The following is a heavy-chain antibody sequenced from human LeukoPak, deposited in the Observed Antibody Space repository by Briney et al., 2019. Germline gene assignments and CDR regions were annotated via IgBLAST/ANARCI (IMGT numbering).Heavy chain of an antibody. D-gene: IGHD6-25*01. J-gene: IGHJ4*02. CDR1: GFTFSSYT. CDR3: ARGIDSSGWYFDY. V-gene: IGHV3-48*02. CDR2: ISISSSTT. Sequence: GGSRRLSCAASGFTFSSYTMSWVRQAPGKGLEWISYISISSSTTYYADSVKGRFAISRDNAKNSVYLQMNGLRDEDTAVYYCARGIDSSGWYFDYWGQGTLVTVSS.